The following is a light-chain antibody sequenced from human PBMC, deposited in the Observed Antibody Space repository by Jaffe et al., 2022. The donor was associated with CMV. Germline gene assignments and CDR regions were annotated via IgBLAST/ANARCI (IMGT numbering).Light chain of an antibody. CDR3: QTWDSDIVV. V-gene: IGLV3-1*01. CDR1: KLGYKY. Sequence: SYDLTQAPSVSVSPGQTASITCSGDKLGYKYSSWYQQKPGQSPVLVIYQDTKRPSGIPERFSGSNSGNTATLTISGTQTMDEADYYCQTWDSDIVVFGGGTKLTVL. J-gene: IGLJ2*01. CDR2: QDT.